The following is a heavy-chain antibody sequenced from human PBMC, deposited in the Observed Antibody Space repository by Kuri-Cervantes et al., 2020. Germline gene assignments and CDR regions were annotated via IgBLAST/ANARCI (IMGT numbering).Heavy chain of an antibody. D-gene: IGHD3-22*01. CDR3: AREGLRYYYDQMPFDY. CDR1: GFTFSSYG. J-gene: IGHJ4*02. V-gene: IGHV3-30*03. Sequence: GGSLRLSCAASGFTFSSYGMHWVRQAPGKGLEWVAVISYDGSNKYYADSVKGRFTISRDNSKNTLYLQMNSLRAEDTAVYYCAREGLRYYYDQMPFDYWGQGTLVTVSS. CDR2: ISYDGSNK.